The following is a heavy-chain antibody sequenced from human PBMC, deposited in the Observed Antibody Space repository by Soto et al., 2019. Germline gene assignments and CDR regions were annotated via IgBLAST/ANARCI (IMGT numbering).Heavy chain of an antibody. CDR2: ISNIGGDT. D-gene: IGHD1-1*01. CDR1: GFTFSSYA. J-gene: IGHJ3*02. V-gene: IGHV3-23*01. Sequence: EVQLLESGGGLVQPGGSLRLSCAASGFTFSSYAMSWVRQAPGKGLEWVSAISNIGGDTYYADSVKGRFSISRDNSKNSLYLQMNILRAEDTAVYYCAKPPYNCNFDAFDIWGQGTMVTVSS. CDR3: AKPPYNCNFDAFDI.